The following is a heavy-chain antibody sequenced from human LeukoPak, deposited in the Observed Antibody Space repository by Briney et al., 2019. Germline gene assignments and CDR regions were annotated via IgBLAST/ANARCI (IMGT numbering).Heavy chain of an antibody. Sequence: ASVKVSCKVSGYTLTELSMHWVRQAPGKGLEWMGGFDPEDDETIYAQKFQGRVTMTEDTSTDTAYMELSSLRSEDTAVYYCATPWYSSGWYYFDYWGQGTLVTVSS. CDR1: GYTLTELS. D-gene: IGHD6-19*01. CDR2: FDPEDDET. V-gene: IGHV1-24*01. J-gene: IGHJ4*02. CDR3: ATPWYSSGWYYFDY.